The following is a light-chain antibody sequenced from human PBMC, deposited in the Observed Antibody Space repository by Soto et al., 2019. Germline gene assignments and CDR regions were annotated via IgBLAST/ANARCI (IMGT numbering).Light chain of an antibody. CDR2: DAF. V-gene: IGKV3-11*01. Sequence: EIVLTQSPATLSLSPGERATLSCRASQSVSSYLAWYQQKPGQAPRLLSYDAFNRATGIPARFSGSGSGTDFTLTISSLEPEDLAVDYCQSRTFGGGTMVEIK. CDR1: QSVSSY. J-gene: IGKJ4*01. CDR3: QSRT.